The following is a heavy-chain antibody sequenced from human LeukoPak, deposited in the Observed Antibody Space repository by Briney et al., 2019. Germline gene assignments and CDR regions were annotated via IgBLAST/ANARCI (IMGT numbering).Heavy chain of an antibody. CDR1: GGSFSGYY. CDR3: ARTTVVTPSAFDI. Sequence: SETLSLTCAVYGGSFSGYYWSWIRQPPGKGLEWIGEINHSGSTNYNPSLKSRVTISVDTSKNQFSLKLSSVTAADTAVYYCARTTVVTPSAFDIWGQGTMVTDSS. CDR2: INHSGST. D-gene: IGHD4-23*01. V-gene: IGHV4-34*01. J-gene: IGHJ3*02.